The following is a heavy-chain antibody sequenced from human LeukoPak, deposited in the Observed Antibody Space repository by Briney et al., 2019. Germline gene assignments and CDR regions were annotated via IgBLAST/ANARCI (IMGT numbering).Heavy chain of an antibody. CDR2: IVVGSGNT. Sequence: SVNVSCKASGFTFTSSAMQWLRQPRGQRLEWIGWIVVGSGNTNYAQKFQERVTITRDMSTSTAYMELSSLRSEDTAVYYCAADTSPHPESAFDIWGQGTMVTVSS. V-gene: IGHV1-58*02. J-gene: IGHJ3*02. CDR1: GFTFTSSA. CDR3: AADTSPHPESAFDI.